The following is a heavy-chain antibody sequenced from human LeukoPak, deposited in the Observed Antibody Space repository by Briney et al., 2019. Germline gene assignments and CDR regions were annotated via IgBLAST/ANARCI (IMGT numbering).Heavy chain of an antibody. V-gene: IGHV3-66*01. CDR1: GFTFSSNY. J-gene: IGHJ3*02. Sequence: GGSLRLSCAASGFTFSSNYMSWVRQAPGKGLEWVSVIYSGGSTYYADSVKGRFTISRDNSKNTLYLQMNSLRAEDTAVYYCARDGNSVSYTGTYQGGYAFDIWGQGTMVTVSS. CDR3: ARDGNSVSYTGTYQGGYAFDI. D-gene: IGHD3-16*02. CDR2: IYSGGST.